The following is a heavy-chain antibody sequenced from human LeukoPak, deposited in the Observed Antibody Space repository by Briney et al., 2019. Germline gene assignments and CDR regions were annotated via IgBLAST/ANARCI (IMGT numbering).Heavy chain of an antibody. CDR3: AKAAVPAAANENWFDP. J-gene: IGHJ5*02. D-gene: IGHD2-2*01. CDR1: GFTFSSYA. V-gene: IGHV3-23*01. CDR2: ISGSGGST. Sequence: GGSLRLSCAASGFTFSSYAMSWVRQAPGKGLEWVSAISGSGGSTYYADSVKGRSTISRDNSKNTLYLQMNSLRAEDTAVYYCAKAAVPAAANENWFDPWGQGTLVTVSS.